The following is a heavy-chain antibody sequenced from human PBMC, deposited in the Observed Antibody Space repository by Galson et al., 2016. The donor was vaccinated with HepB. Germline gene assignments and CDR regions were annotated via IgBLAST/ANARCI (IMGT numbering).Heavy chain of an antibody. CDR1: GFNFNNYT. CDR2: ISSGSSII. Sequence: SLRLSCAASGFNFNNYTINWVRQAPGEGLEWISYISSGSSIIYYADSVRGRFTISRDSAKNSVYLQMNSLRDEDTAVYYCARSPDSSTWYMSWYFDLWGRGTLVTVSS. CDR3: ARSPDSSTWYMSWYFDL. J-gene: IGHJ2*01. V-gene: IGHV3-48*02. D-gene: IGHD6-13*01.